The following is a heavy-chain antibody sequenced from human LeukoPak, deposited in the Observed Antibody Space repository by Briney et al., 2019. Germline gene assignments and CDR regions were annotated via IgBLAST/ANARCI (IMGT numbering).Heavy chain of an antibody. D-gene: IGHD4-23*01. J-gene: IGHJ4*02. Sequence: ASVKVSCKASGYTFIGHYIHWVRQTPGQGLEWMGWINPNSDATKYSQKFQGRVTMTRDTSISTTYMDLTRLTSDDTAVYYCARGPEYGGTIDYWGQGTLVTVSS. CDR3: ARGPEYGGTIDY. CDR1: GYTFIGHY. CDR2: INPNSDAT. V-gene: IGHV1-2*02.